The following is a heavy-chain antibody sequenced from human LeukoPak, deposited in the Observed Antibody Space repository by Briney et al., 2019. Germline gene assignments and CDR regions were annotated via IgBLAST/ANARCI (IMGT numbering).Heavy chain of an antibody. V-gene: IGHV1-8*01. Sequence: ASVKVSCKASGYTFTSDDINWVRQASGQGLEWMGWMNPNNGKAGYAQKFQGRVTMTTDTPTSTAYMELRSLRSDDTAVYYCARDEDYGIFVNVDYWGQGTLVTVSS. CDR2: MNPNNGKA. CDR1: GYTFTSDD. CDR3: ARDEDYGIFVNVDY. J-gene: IGHJ4*02. D-gene: IGHD4-17*01.